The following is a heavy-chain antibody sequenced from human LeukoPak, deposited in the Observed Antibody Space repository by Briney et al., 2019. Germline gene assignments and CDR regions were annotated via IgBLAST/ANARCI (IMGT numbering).Heavy chain of an antibody. CDR2: IRVYNGNT. D-gene: IGHD3/OR15-3a*01. CDR3: ARDSPFGLADY. J-gene: IGHJ4*02. V-gene: IGHV1-18*01. CDR1: GYTFTSYA. Sequence: ASVKVSCKASGYTFTSYAISWVRQAPGQGLEWMGWIRVYNGNTNYAQKLQGRVTMTTDTSTGTAYMGLRSLRSDDTAVYYCARDSPFGLADYWGQGTLVTVSS.